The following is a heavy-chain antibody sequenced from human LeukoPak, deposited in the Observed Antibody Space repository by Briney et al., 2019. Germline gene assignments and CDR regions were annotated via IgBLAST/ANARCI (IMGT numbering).Heavy chain of an antibody. V-gene: IGHV4-38-2*02. CDR2: IYHSGST. CDR1: GYSISSGYY. Sequence: SETLSLTCTVSGYSISSGYYWGWIRQPPGKGLEWIGSIYHSGSTYYNPSLKSRVTISVDTSKNQFSLKLSSVTAADTAVYYCARVVGYCSGGSCPESNNWFDPWGQGTLVTVSS. CDR3: ARVVGYCSGGSCPESNNWFDP. D-gene: IGHD2-15*01. J-gene: IGHJ5*02.